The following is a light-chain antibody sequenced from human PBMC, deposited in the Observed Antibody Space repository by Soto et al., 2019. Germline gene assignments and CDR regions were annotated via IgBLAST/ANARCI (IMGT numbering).Light chain of an antibody. J-gene: IGLJ3*02. V-gene: IGLV2-8*01. CDR1: SRDVGGYNY. Sequence: QSALTQPPSASGSPGQSVTISCTGTSRDVGGYNYVSWYQHHPGKAPKLIIYEVSKRPSGVPDRFSGSKSGNTASLTVSGVQAADEADYYCSSYVANNNFVFGGGTKVTVL. CDR3: SSYVANNNFV. CDR2: EVS.